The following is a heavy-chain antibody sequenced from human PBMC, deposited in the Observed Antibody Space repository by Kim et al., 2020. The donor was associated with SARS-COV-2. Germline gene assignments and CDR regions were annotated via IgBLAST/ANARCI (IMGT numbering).Heavy chain of an antibody. Sequence: SYAASVKGRFTLSRDNAKNTLYLQMNSLRAEDTAVYYCARAGYSSGWYDYWGQGTLVTVSS. D-gene: IGHD6-19*01. V-gene: IGHV3-74*01. CDR3: ARAGYSSGWYDY. J-gene: IGHJ4*02.